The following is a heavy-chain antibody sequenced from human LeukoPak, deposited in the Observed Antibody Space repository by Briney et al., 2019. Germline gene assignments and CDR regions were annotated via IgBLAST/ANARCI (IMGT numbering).Heavy chain of an antibody. J-gene: IGHJ6*04. V-gene: IGHV1-2*04. CDR3: AREAWSGYCSGGSCYSCGMDV. Sequence: ASVKVSCKASGYTFTGYYMHWVRQAPRQGLEWMGWINPNSGGTNYAQKFQGWVTMTRDTSISTAYMELSRLRSDDTAVYYCAREAWSGYCSGGSCYSCGMDVWGKGTTVTVSS. CDR1: GYTFTGYY. D-gene: IGHD2-15*01. CDR2: INPNSGGT.